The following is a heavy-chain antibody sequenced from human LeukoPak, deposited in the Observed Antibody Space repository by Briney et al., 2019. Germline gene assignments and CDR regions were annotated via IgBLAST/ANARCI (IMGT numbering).Heavy chain of an antibody. V-gene: IGHV4-4*02. CDR3: ARVNINNWHSCDY. CDR1: GGSISSNNW. Sequence: SGTLSLTCAVSGGSISSNNWWGWVRQPPGKGLGWIGEIYHSGSPNYNPSLKSRVTISVDKSRNHFSLNLSSVTAADTAVYYCARVNINNWHSCDYWGQGTLVTVSS. J-gene: IGHJ4*02. D-gene: IGHD1-1*01. CDR2: IYHSGSP.